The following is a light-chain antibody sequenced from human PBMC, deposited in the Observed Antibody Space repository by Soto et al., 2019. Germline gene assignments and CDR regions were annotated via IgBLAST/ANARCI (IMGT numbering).Light chain of an antibody. Sequence: QSVLTQPASVSGSPGQSITISCTGSSSDVGGYNYVSWYQQHPGKAPKLMIYEVSNRPSGISNRFSGSKSGNTASLTLSGLQAEDEADYYCSSYTSSSTLVFGGGTKRTVL. CDR2: EVS. CDR3: SSYTSSSTLV. CDR1: SSDVGGYNY. V-gene: IGLV2-14*01. J-gene: IGLJ2*01.